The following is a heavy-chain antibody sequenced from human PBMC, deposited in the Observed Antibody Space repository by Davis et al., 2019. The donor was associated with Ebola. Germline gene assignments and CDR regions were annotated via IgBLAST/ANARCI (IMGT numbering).Heavy chain of an antibody. D-gene: IGHD5-12*01. V-gene: IGHV1-18*01. CDR1: GYTFTSYG. J-gene: IGHJ4*02. CDR3: ARDIVATIKDDY. Sequence: ASVKVSCKASGYTFTSYGISWVRQAPGQGLEWMGWISAYNGNTTYAQKLQGRVTMTTDTSTSTAYMELRSLRSDDTAVYYCARDIVATIKDDYWGQGTLVTVSS. CDR2: ISAYNGNT.